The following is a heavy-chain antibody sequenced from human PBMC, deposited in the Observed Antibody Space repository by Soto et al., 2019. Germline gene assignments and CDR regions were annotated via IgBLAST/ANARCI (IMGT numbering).Heavy chain of an antibody. D-gene: IGHD6-13*01. CDR2: IYPGDSDT. J-gene: IGHJ6*02. CDR3: ARQGYSSSWSVYYGMDV. CDR1: GYSFTSYW. V-gene: IGHV5-51*01. Sequence: GESLKISCKGSGYSFTSYWIGWVRQMPGEGLEWMGIIYPGDSDTRYSPSFQGQVTISADKSISTAYLQWSSLKASDTAMYYCARQGYSSSWSVYYGMDVWGQGTTVTVSS.